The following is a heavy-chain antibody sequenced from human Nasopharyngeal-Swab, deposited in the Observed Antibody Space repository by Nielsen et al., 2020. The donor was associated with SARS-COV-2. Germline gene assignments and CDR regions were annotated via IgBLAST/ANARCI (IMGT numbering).Heavy chain of an antibody. CDR3: ALVRRDSGFDY. D-gene: IGHD3-10*01. V-gene: IGHV2-5*01. CDR1: GFSLSTSGGG. CDR2: IYWNDDK. J-gene: IGHJ4*02. Sequence: SGPTLVQPTQTLTLTCTFSGFSLSTSGGGVGWIRQPPGKALEWHALIYWNDDKRYSPYLKSRLNITKDTSKHQVVLTMTNIDPVDTATYYCALVRRDSGFDYWGQGTLVTVSS.